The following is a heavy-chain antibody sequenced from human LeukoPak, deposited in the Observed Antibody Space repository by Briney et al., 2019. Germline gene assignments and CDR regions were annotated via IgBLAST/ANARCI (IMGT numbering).Heavy chain of an antibody. CDR1: GFTFSSYS. J-gene: IGHJ6*03. CDR2: IRSSSSTI. CDR3: ARVLHYYYYMDV. V-gene: IGHV3-48*01. Sequence: PGGSLRLSCAASGFTFSSYSMNWVRQAPGKGGEWVSYIRSSSSTIYYADSVKGRFTISRDNDKNSLYLQMNSLRAEDTAVYYCARVLHYYYYMDVWGKGTTVTVSS.